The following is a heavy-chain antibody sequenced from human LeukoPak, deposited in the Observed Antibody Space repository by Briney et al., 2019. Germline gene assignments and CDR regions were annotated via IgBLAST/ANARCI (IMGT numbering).Heavy chain of an antibody. CDR2: IYTSGST. D-gene: IGHD3-3*01. V-gene: IGHV4-4*07. CDR3: ARDRHYDFWSGSNYYGMDV. Sequence: PSETLSLTCTVSGGSISSYYWSWIRQPAGKGLERIGRIYTSGSTNYNPSLKSRVTMSVDTSKNQFSLKLSSVTAADTAVYYCARDRHYDFWSGSNYYGMDVWGQGTTVTVSS. CDR1: GGSISSYY. J-gene: IGHJ6*02.